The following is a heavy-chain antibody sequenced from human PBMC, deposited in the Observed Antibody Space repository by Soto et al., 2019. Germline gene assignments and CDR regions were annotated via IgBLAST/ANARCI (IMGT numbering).Heavy chain of an antibody. V-gene: IGHV5-10-1*01. CDR2: IDHTGSLT. Sequence: GESLKISCEGSGYAFSNYWINWVRQVSGKGVEWMGRIDHTGSLTKYSTSFEGHVTFSVDKSTSTAYVQWSSLNASDTSIYYCGRQCGDGYHIDYWGQGTLVTVSS. CDR1: GYAFSNYW. J-gene: IGHJ4*02. D-gene: IGHD2-21*01. CDR3: GRQCGDGYHIDY.